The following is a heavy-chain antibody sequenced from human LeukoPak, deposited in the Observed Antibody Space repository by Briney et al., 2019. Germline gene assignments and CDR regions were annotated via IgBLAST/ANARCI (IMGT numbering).Heavy chain of an antibody. Sequence: SETLSLTCTVSGASISSGNYYWNWIRQPAGKGLEWIGRTYMSGSTIYNPSLKGPVTLSVDTSKNLLSLELSSVTAADTAVYYCVSAHSGSTPPHISGQGTMVTVSS. CDR3: VSAHSGSTPPHI. D-gene: IGHD1-26*01. J-gene: IGHJ3*02. V-gene: IGHV4-61*02. CDR1: GASISSGNYY. CDR2: TYMSGST.